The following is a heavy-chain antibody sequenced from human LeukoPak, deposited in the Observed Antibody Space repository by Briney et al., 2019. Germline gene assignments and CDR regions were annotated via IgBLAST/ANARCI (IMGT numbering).Heavy chain of an antibody. D-gene: IGHD5-18*01. V-gene: IGHV1-69*04. CDR3: AKATETRTAITLDY. Sequence: ASVKVSCKSSGDPFSPYAINWVRQGPGRGLEWMGRIIPFLEKTNYAQKFEGRVTITADTSTSTVYMELSSLKSDDTAVYFCAKATETRTAITLDYWGQGTLVTVSS. J-gene: IGHJ4*02. CDR2: IIPFLEKT. CDR1: GDPFSPYA.